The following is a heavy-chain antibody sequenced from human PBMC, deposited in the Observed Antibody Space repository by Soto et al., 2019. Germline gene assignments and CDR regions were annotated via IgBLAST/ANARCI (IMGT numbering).Heavy chain of an antibody. D-gene: IGHD3-3*01. Sequence: SETLSLTCTVSGGSISSYYWSWIRQPPGKGLEWIGYIYYSGSTNYNPSLKSRVTISVDTSKNQFSLKLSSVTAADTAVYYCARGGVTANTIFGVVTFGWFDPWGQGTLVTVSS. J-gene: IGHJ5*02. CDR1: GGSISSYY. CDR2: IYYSGST. V-gene: IGHV4-59*01. CDR3: ARGGVTANTIFGVVTFGWFDP.